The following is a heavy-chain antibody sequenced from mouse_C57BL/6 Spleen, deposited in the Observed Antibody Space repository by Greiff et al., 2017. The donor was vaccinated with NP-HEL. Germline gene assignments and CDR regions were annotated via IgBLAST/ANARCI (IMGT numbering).Heavy chain of an antibody. V-gene: IGHV1-50*01. CDR3: ARWRNYGSSSNFDY. CDR1: GYTFTSYW. Sequence: VQLQQPGAELVKPGASVKLSCKASGYTFTSYWMQWVKQRPGQGLEWIGEIDPSDSYTNYNQKFKGKATLTVDTSSSTAYMQLSSLTSEDSAVYYCARWRNYGSSSNFDYWGQGTTLTVSS. CDR2: IDPSDSYT. J-gene: IGHJ2*01. D-gene: IGHD1-1*01.